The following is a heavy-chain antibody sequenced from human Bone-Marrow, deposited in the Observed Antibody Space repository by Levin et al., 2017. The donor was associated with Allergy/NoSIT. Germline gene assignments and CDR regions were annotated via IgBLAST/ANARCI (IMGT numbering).Heavy chain of an antibody. CDR1: GFTFSSYG. D-gene: IGHD5-18*01. CDR2: IWYDGSNK. V-gene: IGHV3-33*01. J-gene: IGHJ5*02. Sequence: PGGSLRLSCAASGFTFSSYGMHWVRQAPGKGLEWVAVIWYDGSNKYYADSVKGRFTISRDNSKNTLYLQMNSLRAEDTAVYYCARDGGYSYGSNWFDPWGQGTLVTVSS. CDR3: ARDGGYSYGSNWFDP.